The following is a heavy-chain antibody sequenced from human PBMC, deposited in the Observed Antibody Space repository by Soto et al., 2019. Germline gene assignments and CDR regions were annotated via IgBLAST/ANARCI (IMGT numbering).Heavy chain of an antibody. J-gene: IGHJ3*01. CDR1: GFIFTNYA. CDR2: IGGRGNSA. CDR3: VREGRGSFDF. D-gene: IGHD5-12*01. V-gene: IGHV3-23*01. Sequence: SLRLSCAASGFIFTNYAMNWVRQAPGKGLEWVSVIGGRGNSAYYADSVQGRFTISRDNSKNTLSLQMSSLTADDTAIYYCVREGRGSFDFWGPGTMVTVS.